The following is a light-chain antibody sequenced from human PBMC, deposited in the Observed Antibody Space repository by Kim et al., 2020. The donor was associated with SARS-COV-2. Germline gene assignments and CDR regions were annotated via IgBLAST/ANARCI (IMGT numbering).Light chain of an antibody. J-gene: IGKJ2*01. CDR1: QSVSSSY. Sequence: EIVMTQSPGTLSLSPGERATLSCRASQSVSSSYSAWYQQTPGQAPRLLIYGASSRATGIPDRCSGSGSGTDFTLTISRLAPEYFAVYYCQHYGSSPRYTFGQGTKLEI. CDR3: QHYGSSPRYT. CDR2: GAS. V-gene: IGKV3-20*01.